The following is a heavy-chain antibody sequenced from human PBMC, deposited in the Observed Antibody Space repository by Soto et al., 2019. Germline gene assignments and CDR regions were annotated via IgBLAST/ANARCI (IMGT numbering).Heavy chain of an antibody. CDR3: ARDDFWSGYPSYGMDV. Sequence: ASVKVSCKASGGTFSSYAISWVRQAPGQGLEWMGGIIPIFGTANYAQKFQGRVTITADESTSTAYMELSSLRSEDTAVYYCARDDFWSGYPSYGMDVWGQGTTVTVSS. CDR1: GGTFSSYA. D-gene: IGHD3-3*01. CDR2: IIPIFGTA. V-gene: IGHV1-69*01. J-gene: IGHJ6*02.